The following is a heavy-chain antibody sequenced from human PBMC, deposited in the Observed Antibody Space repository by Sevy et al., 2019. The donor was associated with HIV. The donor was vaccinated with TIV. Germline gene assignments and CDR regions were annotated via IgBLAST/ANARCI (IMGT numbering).Heavy chain of an antibody. V-gene: IGHV3-15*01. D-gene: IGHD3-16*01. Sequence: GGSLRLSCAASGFTFSNAWMSWVRQAPGKGLEWVGRIKSKTDGGTTDYAAPVKGIFTISRDESKNTLYLQMNSLKTEDTAVYYCTTDGGRWGIYGYWGQGTLVTVSS. CDR3: TTDGGRWGIYGY. J-gene: IGHJ4*02. CDR1: GFTFSNAW. CDR2: IKSKTDGGTT.